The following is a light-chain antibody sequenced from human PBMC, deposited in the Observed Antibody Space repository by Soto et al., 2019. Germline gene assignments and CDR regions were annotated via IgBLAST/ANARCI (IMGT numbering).Light chain of an antibody. CDR1: QSVASSY. J-gene: IGKJ5*01. V-gene: IGKV3-20*01. Sequence: EVVLTQSPGTLSLSPGERVTLSCRASQSVASSYLAWYQQKPGRAPRLLFYSASSRATGIPDRFSGSGSGTDFTLTISRLEPEDFAVYYCQQYGNSPITFGQGTRLEIK. CDR3: QQYGNSPIT. CDR2: SAS.